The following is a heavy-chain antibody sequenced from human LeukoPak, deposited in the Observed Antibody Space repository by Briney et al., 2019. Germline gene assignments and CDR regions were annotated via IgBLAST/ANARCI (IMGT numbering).Heavy chain of an antibody. CDR3: ATRGKPIQLWSKTPFGY. CDR1: GGSFRGYY. CDR2: INHSGST. Sequence: SETLSLTCAVYGGSFRGYYWSWIRQPPGKGLEWIGEINHSGSTNYNPSLKSRVTISVDTSKNQFSLKLSSVTAADTAVYYCATRGKPIQLWSKTPFGYWGQGTLVTVSS. V-gene: IGHV4-34*01. D-gene: IGHD5-18*01. J-gene: IGHJ4*02.